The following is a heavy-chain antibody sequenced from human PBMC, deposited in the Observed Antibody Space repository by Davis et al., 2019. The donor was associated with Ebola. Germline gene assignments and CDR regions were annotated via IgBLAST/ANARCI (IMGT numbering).Heavy chain of an antibody. Sequence: SETLSLTCTVSGGSISSSSYYWGWIRQPPGKGLEWIGSIYFTGSTYYNPSLRTRVTMSMDMSKNEFSLKLHSVTAADTAVYYCAGYDYWFDPWGQRALVTVSS. CDR3: AGYDYWFDP. CDR1: GGSISSSSYY. V-gene: IGHV4-39*07. J-gene: IGHJ5*02. CDR2: IYFTGST. D-gene: IGHD5-12*01.